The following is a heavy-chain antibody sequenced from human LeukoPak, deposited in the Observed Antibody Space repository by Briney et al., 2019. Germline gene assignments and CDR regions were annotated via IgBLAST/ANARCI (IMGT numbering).Heavy chain of an antibody. CDR1: GYTFTGYY. D-gene: IGHD1-20*01. J-gene: IGHJ5*02. CDR2: INPNSGGT. V-gene: IGHV1-2*02. CDR3: ARDGDNWNDEAINWLDP. Sequence: RGASVKVSCKASGYTFTGYYMHWVRQAPGQGLEWMGWINPNSGGTNYAQKFQGRVTMTRDMSTSTVYMELSSLRSEDTAVYYCARDGDNWNDEAINWLDPWGQGTLVTVSS.